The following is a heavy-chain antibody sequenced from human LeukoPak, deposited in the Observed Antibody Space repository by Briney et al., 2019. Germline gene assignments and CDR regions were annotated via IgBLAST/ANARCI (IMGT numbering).Heavy chain of an antibody. CDR2: IHSTGST. D-gene: IGHD4-17*01. CDR3: ARGVGSFGDDPRDALDI. V-gene: IGHV4-4*07. CDR1: GGSISSYY. J-gene: IGHJ3*02. Sequence: PSETLSLTCTVSGGSISSYYWSLIRQPAGKGLEWIGRIHSTGSTNYNPSLKSRVTMSVDTSKKQFSLKLTSVTAADTAVYFCARGVGSFGDDPRDALDIWGQGTMVTVSS.